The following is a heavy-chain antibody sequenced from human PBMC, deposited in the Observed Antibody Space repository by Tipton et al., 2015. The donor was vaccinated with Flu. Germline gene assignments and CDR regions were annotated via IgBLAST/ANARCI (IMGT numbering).Heavy chain of an antibody. J-gene: IGHJ2*01. D-gene: IGHD4-17*01. V-gene: IGHV1-2*04. Sequence: QVQLVQSGAEMREPGASVKVSCKTSGYSFTDYYIHWVRQAPGQGLEWMGWIRPDSGGTNYAQRFQDWVTMTTDTSSSAAYMELSRLTSDDTAFYYCARGTTLRYFDVWGPGTLVTVSS. CDR3: ARGTTLRYFDV. CDR1: GYSFTDYY. CDR2: IRPDSGGT.